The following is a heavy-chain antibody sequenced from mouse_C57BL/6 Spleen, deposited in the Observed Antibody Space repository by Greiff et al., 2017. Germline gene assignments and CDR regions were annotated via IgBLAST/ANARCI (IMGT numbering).Heavy chain of an antibody. CDR3: TTAYYSNHEGYFDV. J-gene: IGHJ1*03. V-gene: IGHV14-1*01. Sequence: VQLQQSGAELVRPGASVKLSCTASGFNIKDYYMHWVKQRPEQGLEWIGRIDPEDGDTEYAPKFQGKATMTADTSSNTAYLQLSSLTSEDTAVYYCTTAYYSNHEGYFDVWGTGTTVTVSS. D-gene: IGHD2-5*01. CDR1: GFNIKDYY. CDR2: IDPEDGDT.